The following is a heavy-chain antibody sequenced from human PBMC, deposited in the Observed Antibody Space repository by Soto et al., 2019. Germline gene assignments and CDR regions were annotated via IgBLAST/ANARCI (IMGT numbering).Heavy chain of an antibody. CDR1: GFTFTSSA. D-gene: IGHD3-22*01. CDR3: AAALYYYTSGSYSTAFDI. Sequence: ASVKVSCKASGFTFTSSAVQWVRQARGQRLEWIGWIVVGSGNTNYAQKFQERVTITRDMSTSTAYMELSSLRSEDTAVYYCAAALYYYTSGSYSTAFDIWGQGTMVTVSS. J-gene: IGHJ3*02. V-gene: IGHV1-58*01. CDR2: IVVGSGNT.